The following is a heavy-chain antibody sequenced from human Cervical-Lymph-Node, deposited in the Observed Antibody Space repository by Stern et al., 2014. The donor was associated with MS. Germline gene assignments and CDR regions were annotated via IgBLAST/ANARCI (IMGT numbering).Heavy chain of an antibody. J-gene: IGHJ6*02. D-gene: IGHD4-11*01. Sequence: QVQLVQSGAEVKKPWSSVKVSCKASGGTFSSYAISWVRQAPGQGLEWMGGIIPIFGTANYAQKFQGRVTITADQSTSTAYRELSSLRAEDTAVYYCARGAGVMDYSNYDFNYYYGMDVWGQGTTVTVSS. CDR1: GGTFSSYA. CDR3: ARGAGVMDYSNYDFNYYYGMDV. V-gene: IGHV1-69*01. CDR2: IIPIFGTA.